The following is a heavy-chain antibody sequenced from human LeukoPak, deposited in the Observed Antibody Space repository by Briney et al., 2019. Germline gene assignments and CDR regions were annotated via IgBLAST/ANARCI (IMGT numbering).Heavy chain of an antibody. CDR1: ACSVITSIYY. V-gene: IGHV4-39*01. J-gene: IGHJ5*02. CDR2: IYYSGST. D-gene: IGHD5-18*01. CDR3: ARRGVYSFGYIDH. Sequence: SETLSLTCTVPACSVITSIYYCGWIRHPPGTGLQWIGSIYYSGSTYYTPSLTSRVTISVDTSKNQFSLTLSSVTAADTAVYFCARRGVYSFGYIDHWGQGTLVTVSS.